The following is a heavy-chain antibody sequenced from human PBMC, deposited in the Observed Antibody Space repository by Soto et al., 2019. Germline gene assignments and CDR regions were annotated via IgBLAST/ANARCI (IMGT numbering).Heavy chain of an antibody. CDR3: ARAPERNRWFGESYYFDY. CDR1: GGSISSYY. Sequence: SSETLSLTCTVSGGSISSYYWSWIRQPPGKGLEWIGYIYYSGSTNYNPPLKSRVTISVDTSKNQFSLKLSSVTAADTAVYYCARAPERNRWFGESYYFDYWGQGTLVTVSS. D-gene: IGHD3-10*01. CDR2: IYYSGST. V-gene: IGHV4-59*01. J-gene: IGHJ4*02.